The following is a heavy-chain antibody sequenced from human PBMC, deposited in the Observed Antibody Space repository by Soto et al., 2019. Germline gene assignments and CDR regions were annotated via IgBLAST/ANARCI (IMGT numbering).Heavy chain of an antibody. CDR3: AKNYVDRSGYYQDTTNFQH. D-gene: IGHD3-22*01. CDR1: GFTVSSNY. CDR2: IYSGGST. J-gene: IGHJ1*01. Sequence: GGSLKLSCAASGFTVSSNYMSWVRQAPGKGLEWVPIIYSGGSTYYADSVKGRFTISRDNSKNTLYLQMNSLRAEDTAVYYCAKNYVDRSGYYQDTTNFQHWGQGTLVTVYS. V-gene: IGHV3-53*01.